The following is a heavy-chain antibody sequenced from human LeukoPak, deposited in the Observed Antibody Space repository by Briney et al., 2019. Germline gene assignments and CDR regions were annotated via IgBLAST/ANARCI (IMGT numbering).Heavy chain of an antibody. V-gene: IGHV3-7*01. CDR1: GFTFSSYW. D-gene: IGHD1-7*01. Sequence: GGSLRLSCATSGFTFSSYWMTWVRQTPGKGLEWVATIRQDGSQKYYVDSVKGRFTISRDNAKNSLYPQMNSLRVEDTAVYYCARESAATTSLVDFDYWGQGTLVTVSS. J-gene: IGHJ4*02. CDR3: ARESAATTSLVDFDY. CDR2: IRQDGSQK.